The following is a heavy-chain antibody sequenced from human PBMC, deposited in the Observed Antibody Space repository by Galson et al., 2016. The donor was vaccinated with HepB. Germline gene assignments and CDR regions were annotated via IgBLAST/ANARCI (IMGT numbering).Heavy chain of an antibody. D-gene: IGHD2-2*01. CDR3: VREGLPEVKYFDY. Sequence: SVKVSCKASGYTITSXXMHXXRQAXXQGLXXMGXXYPSGDTTNYSQRFRGRVTMTRDTSTNTVYMELSSLRSEDTAVYYCVREGLPEVKYFDYWGQGTLVTVSS. CDR2: XYPSGDTT. V-gene: IGHV1-46*01. CDR1: GYTITSXX. J-gene: IGHJ4*02.